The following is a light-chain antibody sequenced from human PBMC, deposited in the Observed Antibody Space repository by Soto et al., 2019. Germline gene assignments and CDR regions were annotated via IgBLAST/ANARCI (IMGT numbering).Light chain of an antibody. CDR2: WAS. Sequence: DIVMTQSPDSLAVSLGEMATINCKSSQSVLYPSNNKNYLTWYQQKPGQPPKLLIYWASTRESGVPDRFSGSGTGTAAPLIVASLRAEDAAVYFCQQGSGSPYPFGQGTRIEIK. CDR1: QSVLYPSNNKNY. J-gene: IGKJ2*01. V-gene: IGKV4-1*01. CDR3: QQGSGSPYP.